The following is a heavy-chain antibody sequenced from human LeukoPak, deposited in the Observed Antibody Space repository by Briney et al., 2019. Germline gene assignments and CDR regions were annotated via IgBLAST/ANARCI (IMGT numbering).Heavy chain of an antibody. Sequence: QSGGSLRLSCAASGFTFRSYGMNWVRQAPGKGLEWVSAISSSGSSTYYADSVKGRFTISRDNSKNTLYLQMNSLRAEDTAVYYCARRAGAYSHPYDYWGQGTLVTVSS. J-gene: IGHJ4*02. V-gene: IGHV3-23*01. CDR1: GFTFRSYG. CDR2: ISSSGSST. CDR3: ARRAGAYSHPYDY. D-gene: IGHD4/OR15-4a*01.